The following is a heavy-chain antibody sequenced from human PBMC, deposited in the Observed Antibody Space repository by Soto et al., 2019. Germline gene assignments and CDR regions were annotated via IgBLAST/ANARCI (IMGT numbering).Heavy chain of an antibody. CDR2: IYYSGST. V-gene: IGHV4-59*01. Sequence: PSETLSLTCTVSGGSISSYYWSWIRQPPGKGLEWIGYIYYSGSTNYNPSLKSRVTISVDTSKNQFSLKLSFVTAADTAVYYCAREGDDSGNYYYYGMDVWGQGTTVTVSS. D-gene: IGHD3-22*01. CDR3: AREGDDSGNYYYYGMDV. J-gene: IGHJ6*02. CDR1: GGSISSYY.